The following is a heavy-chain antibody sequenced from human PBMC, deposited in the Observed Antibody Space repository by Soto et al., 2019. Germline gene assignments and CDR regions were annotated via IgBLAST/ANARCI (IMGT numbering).Heavy chain of an antibody. CDR2: FYSSGSP. CDR3: AREFYYDSSGIGFDS. J-gene: IGHJ4*02. CDR1: GGSLCGYY. V-gene: IGHV4-59*01. Sequence: PSETLSLTCTVSGGSLCGYYWSWIRQPPGKGLEWIGDFYSSGSPHHNPSLKNRVSISEDRSKNEFSLKLSSVTAADTAIYYCAREFYYDSSGIGFDSWGQGTLVTVSS. D-gene: IGHD3-22*01.